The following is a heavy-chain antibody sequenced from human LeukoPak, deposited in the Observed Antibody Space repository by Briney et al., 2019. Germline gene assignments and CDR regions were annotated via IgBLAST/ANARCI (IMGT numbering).Heavy chain of an antibody. CDR3: AGGWAKVDY. CDR1: GGSISSYY. V-gene: IGHV4-59*01. Sequence: SETLSLTCTVSGGSISSYYWSWIRQPPGKGLEWIGYIYYSGSTNYNPSLKSRVTISVDTSKNQFSLKLSSVTAADTAVYYCAGGWAKVDYWGQGTLVTVSS. CDR2: IYYSGST. J-gene: IGHJ4*02. D-gene: IGHD4/OR15-4a*01.